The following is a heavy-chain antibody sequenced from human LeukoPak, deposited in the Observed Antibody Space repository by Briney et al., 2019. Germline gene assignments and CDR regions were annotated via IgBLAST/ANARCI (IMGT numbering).Heavy chain of an antibody. CDR3: ARRTPYYYDSSGPLGGAFDI. D-gene: IGHD3-22*01. Sequence: PGGSQRLSCAASGFTFSSYAMHWVPQAPRKGLEWVAVVSYDGSNKYYADSVKGRFTISRDNSKNTLYLRMNSLRPEDTAVYYCARRTPYYYDSSGPLGGAFDIWGQGTMVTVSS. V-gene: IGHV3-30-3*01. CDR2: VSYDGSNK. CDR1: GFTFSSYA. J-gene: IGHJ3*02.